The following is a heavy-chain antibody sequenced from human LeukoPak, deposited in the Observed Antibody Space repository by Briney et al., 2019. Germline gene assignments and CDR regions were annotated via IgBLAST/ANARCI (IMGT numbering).Heavy chain of an antibody. V-gene: IGHV3-53*05. CDR3: AKDYTAGAGGYFDY. J-gene: IGHJ4*02. D-gene: IGHD5-18*01. Sequence: PGGSLRLSCAASVISFSSNYMNWVRQAPGQGLEWVSVIYSGGSTYYSDSVTGRFTISRDNSKNSLYLQMNSLRTEDTALYYCAKDYTAGAGGYFDYWGQGTLVTVSS. CDR1: VISFSSNY. CDR2: IYSGGST.